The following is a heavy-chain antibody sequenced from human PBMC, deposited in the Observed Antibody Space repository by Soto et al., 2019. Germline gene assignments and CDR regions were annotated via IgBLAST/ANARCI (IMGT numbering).Heavy chain of an antibody. V-gene: IGHV1-8*01. CDR2: MNPNSGNT. J-gene: IGHJ5*02. CDR1: GYTFTSYD. CDR3: ARERASRLDP. Sequence: QVQLVQSGAEVKKPGASVKVSCKASGYTFTSYDINWVRQATGQGVGWMGWMNPNSGNTGYAQKFKGRVTMTRNTSISTAYMELSSLRSEGTAVYYCARERASRLDPWGQGTLVTVSS.